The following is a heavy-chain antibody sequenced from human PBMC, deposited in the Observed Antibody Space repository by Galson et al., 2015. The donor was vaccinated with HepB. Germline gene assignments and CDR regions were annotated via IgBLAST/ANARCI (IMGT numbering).Heavy chain of an antibody. D-gene: IGHD3-10*01. J-gene: IGHJ6*02. CDR3: ARVKRGEWYSFYYYGRYV. CDR1: EFILSMYW. V-gene: IGHV3-7*05. CDR2: IKEDGSEK. Sequence: SLRLSCAASEFILSMYWMNWVRQAPGKGLEWVANIKEDGSEKNYVDSVKGRFTIARENAKNSLYLQMNRLRAEDTAVYYCARVKRGEWYSFYYYGRYVWGRGTTVTVSS.